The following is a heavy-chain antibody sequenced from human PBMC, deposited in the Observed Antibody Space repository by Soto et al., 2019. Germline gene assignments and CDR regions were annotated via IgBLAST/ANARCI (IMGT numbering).Heavy chain of an antibody. CDR1: GSSISSGSYY. CDR2: IYHSGST. Sequence: PSETLSLTCTVSGSSISSGSYYWSWIRQHPGKGLEWIGYIYHSGSTYYNPSLKSRATISLDTSKNQFSLKLSSVTAADTAVYYCARDYMAVVDWGQGTMVTVYS. CDR3: ARDYMAVVD. V-gene: IGHV4-31*03. D-gene: IGHD2-15*01. J-gene: IGHJ4*02.